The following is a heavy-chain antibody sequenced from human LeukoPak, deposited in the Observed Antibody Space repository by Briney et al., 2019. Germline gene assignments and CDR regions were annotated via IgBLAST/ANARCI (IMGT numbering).Heavy chain of an antibody. CDR1: GYTFTSYG. CDR2: ISAYNGNT. D-gene: IGHD3-22*01. J-gene: IGHJ5*02. V-gene: IGHV1-18*01. Sequence: ASVKVSCKASGYTFTSYGISWVRQAPGQGLEWMGWISAYNGNTNYAQKLQGRVIMTTDTSTSTAYMELRSLRSDDTAVYYCARVYDYYDSSGFDPWGQGTLVTVSS. CDR3: ARVYDYYDSSGFDP.